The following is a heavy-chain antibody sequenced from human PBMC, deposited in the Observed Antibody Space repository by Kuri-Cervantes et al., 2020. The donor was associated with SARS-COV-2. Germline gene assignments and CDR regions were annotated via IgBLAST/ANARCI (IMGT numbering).Heavy chain of an antibody. CDR2: VSSYTGNT. D-gene: IGHD1-1*01. Sequence: AVKVSCKASGYTFSNYGFRWVRQAPAQGLEWMGWVSSYTGNTDYAQKFLGRITMTADKSTTTADLELRSLRSDDTAVYYCARVNWDVPFTTLDYWGQGTRVTVSS. CDR1: GYTFSNYG. V-gene: IGHV1-18*04. J-gene: IGHJ4*02. CDR3: ARVNWDVPFTTLDY.